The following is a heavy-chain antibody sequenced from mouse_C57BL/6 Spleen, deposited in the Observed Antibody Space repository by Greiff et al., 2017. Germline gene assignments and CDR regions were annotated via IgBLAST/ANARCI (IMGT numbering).Heavy chain of an antibody. CDR3: AREDYTPWFAY. V-gene: IGHV1-82*01. CDR1: GYAFSSSW. CDR2: IYPGDGDT. D-gene: IGHD2-13*01. J-gene: IGHJ3*01. Sequence: VQLQQSGPELVKPGASVKISCKASGYAFSSSWMNWVKQRPGKGLEWIGRIYPGDGDTNYNGKFKGKATLTADKSSSTAYMQLSSLTSEDSAVYFCAREDYTPWFAYWGQGTLVTVSA.